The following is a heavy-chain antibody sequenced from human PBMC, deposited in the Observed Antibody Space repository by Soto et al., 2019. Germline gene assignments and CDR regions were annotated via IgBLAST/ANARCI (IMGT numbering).Heavy chain of an antibody. J-gene: IGHJ6*02. V-gene: IGHV4-34*01. CDR2: INHSGST. CDR1: GGSFSCYY. D-gene: IGHD3-9*01. CDR3: ARVLRYFDWLFRNYYYYGMDV. Sequence: KPSETLSLTCAVYGGSFSCYYWSWIRQPPGKGLEWIGEINHSGSTNYNPSLKSRVTISVDTSKNQFSLKLSSVTAADTAVYYCARVLRYFDWLFRNYYYYGMDVWGQGTTVTVSS.